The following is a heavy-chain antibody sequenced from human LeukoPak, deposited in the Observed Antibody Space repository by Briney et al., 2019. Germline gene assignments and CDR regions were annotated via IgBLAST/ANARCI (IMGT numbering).Heavy chain of an antibody. CDR3: ARAAHYDFWRGPPDY. J-gene: IGHJ4*02. CDR2: IKQDGSEK. D-gene: IGHD3-3*01. Sequence: GGSLRLSCAASGFTFSSYWMSWVRQAPGKGLEWVANIKQDGSEKYYVDSVKGRFTISRDNAKNSLYLQMNSLRAEDTAVYYCARAAHYDFWRGPPDYWGQGTLVTVSS. CDR1: GFTFSSYW. V-gene: IGHV3-7*01.